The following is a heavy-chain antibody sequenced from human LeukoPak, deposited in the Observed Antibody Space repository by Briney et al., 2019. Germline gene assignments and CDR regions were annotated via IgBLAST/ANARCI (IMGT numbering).Heavy chain of an antibody. V-gene: IGHV1-69*05. CDR1: GGTFSSYA. D-gene: IGHD3-10*01. CDR3: ARITMVPGVIRAGDY. Sequence: SVTVCCTASGGTFSSYAISWVRQAPGQGLEWMGGIILIFGTANCAQKFQDRVTITTDESTSTAYMELSSLRSEDTAVYYCARITMVPGVIRAGDYWGQGTLVTVSS. J-gene: IGHJ4*02. CDR2: IILIFGTA.